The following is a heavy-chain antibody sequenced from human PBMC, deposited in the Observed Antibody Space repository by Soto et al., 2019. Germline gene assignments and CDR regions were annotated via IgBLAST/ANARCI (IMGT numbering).Heavy chain of an antibody. CDR3: VRATYFSDSSRYIRCFVY. V-gene: IGHV3-72*01. CDR1: GCTPRPRC. J-gene: IGHJ4*02. D-gene: IGHD3-22*01. CDR2: SRDKAQGYST. Sequence: SRRLSNAGSGCTPRPRCTVLCRQAPGKGMEWVGRSRDKAQGYSTAYAASVKGRFTTSRDESKNSVYLQMNSLKTEDTAVSYCVRATYFSDSSRYIRCFVYWGQGT.